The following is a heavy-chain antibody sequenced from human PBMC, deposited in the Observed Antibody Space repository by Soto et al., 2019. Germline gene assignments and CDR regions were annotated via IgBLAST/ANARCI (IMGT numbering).Heavy chain of an antibody. Sequence: TLSLTCAISGDSVSSNTAAWNWIRSSPSRGLEWLGRTYYRSNWRHDYAVSVRSRITVNPDTSKNHFSLQLNSVTPDDTAVYYCARGVAGSGFDLWGQGTLVTVSS. J-gene: IGHJ4*02. D-gene: IGHD6-19*01. CDR3: ARGVAGSGFDL. CDR2: TYYRSNWRH. V-gene: IGHV6-1*01. CDR1: GDSVSSNTAA.